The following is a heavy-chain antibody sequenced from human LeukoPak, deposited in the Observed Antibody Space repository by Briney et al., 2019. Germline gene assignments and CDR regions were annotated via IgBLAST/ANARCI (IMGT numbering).Heavy chain of an antibody. Sequence: PGGSLRLSCAASGFTLSNYAMSWVRQAPGKGLEWVSGISDSGGSTYYADSVKGRFTISRDNSKNTLYLQLNSLRAEDTAVYYCAKDQEVIPAAPPNWFDPWGQGTRVTVSS. CDR2: ISDSGGST. D-gene: IGHD2-2*01. V-gene: IGHV3-23*01. CDR3: AKDQEVIPAAPPNWFDP. J-gene: IGHJ5*02. CDR1: GFTLSNYA.